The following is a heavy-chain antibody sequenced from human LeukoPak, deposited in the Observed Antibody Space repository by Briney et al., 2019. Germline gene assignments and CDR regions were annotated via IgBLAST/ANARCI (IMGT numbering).Heavy chain of an antibody. V-gene: IGHV3-23*01. D-gene: IGHD6-19*01. CDR1: GFTFSSYA. CDR3: AKGCTSGWFYFDY. CDR2: ISSSGGDT. Sequence: GGSLRLSCAASGFTFSSYAMSWVRQPPGKGLEWVSTISSSGGDTYYADSVKGRFTISRDNSRNTLYLQMNSLRGEDPAVYYCAKGCTSGWFYFDYWGQGSLVTVSA. J-gene: IGHJ4*02.